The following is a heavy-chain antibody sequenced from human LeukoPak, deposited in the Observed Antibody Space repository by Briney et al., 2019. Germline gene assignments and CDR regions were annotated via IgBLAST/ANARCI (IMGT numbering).Heavy chain of an antibody. CDR3: ARGHSGSYYWFDP. CDR2: INHSGST. J-gene: IGHJ5*02. V-gene: IGHV4-34*01. CDR1: GGSFSGYY. Sequence: PSETQSLTCAVYGGSFSGYYWSWIRQPPGKGLEWIGEINHSGSTNYNPSLKSRVTISVDTSKNQFSLKLSSVTAADTAVYYCARGHSGSYYWFDPWGQGTLVTVSS. D-gene: IGHD1-26*01.